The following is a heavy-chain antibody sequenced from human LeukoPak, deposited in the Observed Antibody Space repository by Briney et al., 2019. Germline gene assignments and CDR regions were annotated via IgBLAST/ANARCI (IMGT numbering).Heavy chain of an antibody. CDR3: ARESPALLNYGFGY. Sequence: GGSLRLSCAASGFTFSDYWMSWVRQAPGKGLEWVANIKRDGSETYYVDSVKGRFTISRDNAKNSLYLQMNSLRAEDTAVYYCARESPALLNYGFGYWGQGTLVTVSS. CDR2: IKRDGSET. CDR1: GFTFSDYW. V-gene: IGHV3-7*01. D-gene: IGHD3-10*01. J-gene: IGHJ4*02.